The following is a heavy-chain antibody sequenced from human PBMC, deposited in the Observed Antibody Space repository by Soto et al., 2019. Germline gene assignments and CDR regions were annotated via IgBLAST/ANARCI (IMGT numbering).Heavy chain of an antibody. Sequence: GASVKVSCTASGYTFTGYYMHWVRQAPGQGLEWMGWINPNSGGTNYAQKFQGWVTMTRDTSISTAYMELSRLRSDDTAVYYCARSGQGNYVGYFDYWGQGTLVTVSS. D-gene: IGHD4-4*01. CDR2: INPNSGGT. J-gene: IGHJ4*02. CDR1: GYTFTGYY. V-gene: IGHV1-2*04. CDR3: ARSGQGNYVGYFDY.